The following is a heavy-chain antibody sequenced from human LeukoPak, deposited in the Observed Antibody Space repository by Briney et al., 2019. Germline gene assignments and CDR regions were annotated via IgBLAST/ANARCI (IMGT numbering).Heavy chain of an antibody. CDR2: IKSKIDGGTT. CDR1: GFIFSNAW. J-gene: IGHJ4*02. V-gene: IGHV3-15*01. D-gene: IGHD3-22*01. CDR3: ITEDSSGTYIYFHY. Sequence: GGSLRLSCAASGFIFSNAWMSWVRQAPGKGLEWVGRIKSKIDGGTTDYAAPVKGRFTISRDDSKNTLYLQMNSLETKDTAVYYCITEDSSGTYIYFHYWGQGTLVSVSS.